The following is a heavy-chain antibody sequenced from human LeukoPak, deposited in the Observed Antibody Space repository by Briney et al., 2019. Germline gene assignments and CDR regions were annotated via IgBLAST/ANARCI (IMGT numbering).Heavy chain of an antibody. CDR1: GFTFSSYG. Sequence: GGSLRLSCAASGFTFSSYGMHWVRQAPGKGLEWVAVISYDGSNKYYADSVKGRFTISRDNAKNSLYLQMNSLRAEDTALYYCAKDRRYSPADAFDIWGQGTMVTVSS. D-gene: IGHD6-13*01. J-gene: IGHJ3*02. CDR2: ISYDGSNK. V-gene: IGHV3-30*18. CDR3: AKDRRYSPADAFDI.